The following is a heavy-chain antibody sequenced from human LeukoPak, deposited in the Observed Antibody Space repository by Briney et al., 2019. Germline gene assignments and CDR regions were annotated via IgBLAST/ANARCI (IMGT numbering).Heavy chain of an antibody. D-gene: IGHD4-23*01. CDR3: ARDYGGSSPFDY. CDR2: ISSSGSDI. Sequence: GGSLRLSCAASGFNFSDYSMTWVRQAPGKGLEWVSYISSSGSDIYYADSVKGRFTISRDNARNSLYLHMNSLRAEDTAVYYCARDYGGSSPFDYWGQGTLVTVSS. V-gene: IGHV3-21*01. J-gene: IGHJ4*02. CDR1: GFNFSDYS.